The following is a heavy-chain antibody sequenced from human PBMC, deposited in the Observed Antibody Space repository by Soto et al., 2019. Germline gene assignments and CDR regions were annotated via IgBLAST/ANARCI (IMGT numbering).Heavy chain of an antibody. CDR3: ARDHYDSSGYYSDY. J-gene: IGHJ4*02. D-gene: IGHD3-22*01. V-gene: IGHV4-30-4*01. CDR2: IYYTGST. CDR1: GGSIISGDYH. Sequence: QVQLQESGPGLVKPSETLSLTCTVSGGSIISGDYHWSWIRQAPGKGLEWVGYIYYTGSTSYNPSLKSRVTISVDTSTNQFSLKLSSVTAADTAVYYCARDHYDSSGYYSDYWGQGTLVTVSS.